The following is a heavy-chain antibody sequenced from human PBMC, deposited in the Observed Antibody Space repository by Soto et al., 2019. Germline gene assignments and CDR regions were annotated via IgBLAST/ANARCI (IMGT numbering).Heavy chain of an antibody. D-gene: IGHD2-2*01. J-gene: IGHJ4*02. V-gene: IGHV3-23*01. Sequence: GGSLRLSCAASGFTFSSYAMSWVRQAPGKGLEWVSAISGSGGSTYYADPVKGRFTISRDNSKNTLYLQMNSLRAEDTAVYYCAKNPSTYCSSTSCYSYWGLGTLVTVYS. CDR2: ISGSGGST. CDR3: AKNPSTYCSSTSCYSY. CDR1: GFTFSSYA.